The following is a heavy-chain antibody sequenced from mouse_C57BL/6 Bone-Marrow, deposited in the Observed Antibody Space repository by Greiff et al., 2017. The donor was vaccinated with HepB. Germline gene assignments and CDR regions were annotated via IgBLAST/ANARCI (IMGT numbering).Heavy chain of an antibody. Sequence: QVQLQQSGTVLVKPGASVKLSCKASGYTFTSYWMHWVKQRPGQGLEWIGMIHPNSGSTNYNEKFKSKATLTVDKSSSTAYMQLSSLTSEDTAIYYCDGSSRGYWYFDVWGTGTTVTVSS. D-gene: IGHD1-3*01. CDR2: IHPNSGST. CDR3: DGSSRGYWYFDV. J-gene: IGHJ1*03. V-gene: IGHV1-64*01. CDR1: GYTFTSYW.